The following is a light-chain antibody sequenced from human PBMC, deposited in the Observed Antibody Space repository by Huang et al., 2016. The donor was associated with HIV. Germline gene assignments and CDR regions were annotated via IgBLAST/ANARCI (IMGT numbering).Light chain of an antibody. CDR3: QQYNNWPPLLT. CDR1: ESVSSS. J-gene: IGKJ4*01. CDR2: GAS. Sequence: EIVMTKSPATLSVSPGERGILSCRASESVSSSLDWYQQKPGQAPRLLIYGASTRASGVPPRFSGSGSGTEFTLTISSLQSADFAVYYCQQYNNWPPLLTFGGGTKVEIK. V-gene: IGKV3-15*01.